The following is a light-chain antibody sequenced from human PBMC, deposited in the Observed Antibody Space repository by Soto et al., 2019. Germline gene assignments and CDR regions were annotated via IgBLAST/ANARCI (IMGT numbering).Light chain of an antibody. Sequence: EIVLTQSPATLSLSPLEIATLSCMASQSVSSYLAWYQQEPGQAPRLLIYDASNRATGIPARFSGSGSGTDFTLTISSLEPQDFAVYYCQQRSNWPLTFGPGTKVDIK. CDR2: DAS. CDR3: QQRSNWPLT. V-gene: IGKV3-11*01. J-gene: IGKJ3*01. CDR1: QSVSSY.